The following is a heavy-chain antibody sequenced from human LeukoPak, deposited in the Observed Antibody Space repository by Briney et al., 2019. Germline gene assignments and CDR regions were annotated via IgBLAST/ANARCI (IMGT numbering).Heavy chain of an antibody. Sequence: SETLSLTRTVSGGSVSSGSYYWSWIRQPPGKGLEWIGYISYTGSTNYNPSLKSRITISVDTSKNQFALKLSSVTAADTAVYYCARDRIVSSAFDIWGQGTMVTVSS. V-gene: IGHV4-61*01. CDR1: GGSVSSGSYY. CDR3: ARDRIVSSAFDI. J-gene: IGHJ3*02. CDR2: ISYTGST. D-gene: IGHD5/OR15-5a*01.